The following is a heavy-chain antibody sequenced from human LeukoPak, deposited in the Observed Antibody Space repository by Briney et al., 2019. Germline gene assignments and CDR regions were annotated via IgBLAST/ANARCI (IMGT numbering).Heavy chain of an antibody. V-gene: IGHV3-30*02. CDR2: IRYDGSNK. CDR3: AKDGIRDVLRFLKWSNFDY. J-gene: IGHJ4*02. Sequence: GGSLRLSCAASGFTFSSYGMHWVRQAPGKGLEWVAFIRYDGSNKYYADSVKGRFAISRDNSKNTLYLQMNSLRAEDTAVYYCAKDGIRDVLRFLKWSNFDYWGQETLVTVSS. D-gene: IGHD3-3*01. CDR1: GFTFSSYG.